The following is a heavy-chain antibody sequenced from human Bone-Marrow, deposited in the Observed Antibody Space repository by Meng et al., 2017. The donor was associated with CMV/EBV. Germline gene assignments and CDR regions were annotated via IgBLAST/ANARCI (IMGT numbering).Heavy chain of an antibody. CDR2: ISAYNGNT. Sequence: ASVKVSCKTSGYTLTAYYMHWVRQAPGQGLEWMGWISAYNGNTNYAQKLQGRVTMTTDTSTSTAYMELRSLRSDDTAVYYCARPVVDYGMDVWGQGTTVTVSS. V-gene: IGHV1-18*04. CDR1: GYTLTAYY. CDR3: ARPVVDYGMDV. D-gene: IGHD2-21*01. J-gene: IGHJ6*02.